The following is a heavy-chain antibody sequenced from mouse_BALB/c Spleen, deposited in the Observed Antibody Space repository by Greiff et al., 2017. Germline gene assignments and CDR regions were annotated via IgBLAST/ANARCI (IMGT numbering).Heavy chain of an antibody. CDR3: ARNGITTYWYFDV. CDR1: GFSLTSYG. Sequence: VQRVESGPGLVQPSQSLSITCTVSGFSLTSYGVHWVRQSPGKGLEWLGVIWSGGSTDYNAAFISRLSISKDNSKSQVFFKMNSLQANDTAIYYCARNGITTYWYFDVWGAGTTVTVSS. D-gene: IGHD2-4*01. CDR2: IWSGGST. V-gene: IGHV2-2*02. J-gene: IGHJ1*01.